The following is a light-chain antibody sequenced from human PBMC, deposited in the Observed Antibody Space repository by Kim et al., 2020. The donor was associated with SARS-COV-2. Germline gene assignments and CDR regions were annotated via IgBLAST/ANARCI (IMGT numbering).Light chain of an antibody. V-gene: IGLV6-57*03. CDR2: EDN. J-gene: IGLJ3*02. Sequence: KTVTISCTRSSGSIAGNYVQWYQQRPGSAPSIVIYEDNQRPSGVPDLFSGSIDRSSNSASLTISGVKTEDEADYYCQSSDTGTLWVFGGGTQLTVL. CDR1: SGSIAGNY. CDR3: QSSDTGTLWV.